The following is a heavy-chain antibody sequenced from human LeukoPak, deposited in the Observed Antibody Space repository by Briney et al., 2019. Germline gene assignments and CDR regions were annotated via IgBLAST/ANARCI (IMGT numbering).Heavy chain of an antibody. CDR1: GFTFSSCS. CDR2: ISSRSSYI. CDR3: ARGKEPVAGSLSHFDY. V-gene: IGHV3-21*01. Sequence: GGSLRLSCGASGFTFSSCSMNWVRQAPGKGLEWVSSISSRSSYIDYADSLKGRFTISRDNAKNSLYLQMNSLRAEDTAVYYCARGKEPVAGSLSHFDYWGQGTLVTVSS. D-gene: IGHD6-19*01. J-gene: IGHJ4*02.